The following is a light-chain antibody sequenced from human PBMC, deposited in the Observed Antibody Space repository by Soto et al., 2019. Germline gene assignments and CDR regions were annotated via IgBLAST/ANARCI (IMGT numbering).Light chain of an antibody. CDR2: DVT. J-gene: IGLJ1*01. V-gene: IGLV2-11*01. CDR3: YSYEGTYTFV. CDR1: ANDVGGHNY. Sequence: QSALAQPRSVSGSPGQSATISCTGTANDVGGHNYVSWYQQHHGEAPKLLIYDVTERPSGVPDRFSGSKSGNTASLTISGLQTEDEADYYCYSYEGTYTFVFGTGTKVTVL.